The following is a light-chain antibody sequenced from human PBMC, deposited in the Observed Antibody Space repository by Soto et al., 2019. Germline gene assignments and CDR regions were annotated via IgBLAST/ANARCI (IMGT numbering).Light chain of an antibody. Sequence: DIQMTQSPSSLSASVGDRVTINCRASESIARHLNWYQQKPGKAPKLLIYAASSLQNGVPSRFRGGGSGTDFTLTISNLQPEDFETYYCQQSYSTLSITFGQGTRLEIK. V-gene: IGKV1-39*01. J-gene: IGKJ5*01. CDR2: AAS. CDR1: ESIARH. CDR3: QQSYSTLSIT.